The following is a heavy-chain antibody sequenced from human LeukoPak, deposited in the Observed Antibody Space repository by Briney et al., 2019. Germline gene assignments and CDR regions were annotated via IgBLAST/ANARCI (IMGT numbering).Heavy chain of an antibody. J-gene: IGHJ4*02. Sequence: SETLSLTCTVSGGSISSSPYNWAWLRQPPGEGLEWIGSITYSGSTYYNPSLKSRVTISVDTSKNQFSLKLSSVTAADTAVYYCARDMRASSGVDYWGQGTLVTVSS. V-gene: IGHV4-39*07. D-gene: IGHD6-19*01. CDR3: ARDMRASSGVDY. CDR1: GGSISSSPYN. CDR2: ITYSGST.